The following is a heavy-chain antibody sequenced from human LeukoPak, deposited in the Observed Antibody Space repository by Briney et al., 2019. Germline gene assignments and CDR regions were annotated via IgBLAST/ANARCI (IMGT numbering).Heavy chain of an antibody. J-gene: IGHJ5*02. D-gene: IGHD6-13*01. Sequence: GESLKISCKGSGYSFTNYWIGWVRQMPGKGLEWTGIIYPGDSDTRYNPSFQDQVTISADKSTSTAYLQWNSMKASDTAMYYCARRGPAADWFDPWGQGTLVTVSS. CDR2: IYPGDSDT. V-gene: IGHV5-51*01. CDR3: ARRGPAADWFDP. CDR1: GYSFTNYW.